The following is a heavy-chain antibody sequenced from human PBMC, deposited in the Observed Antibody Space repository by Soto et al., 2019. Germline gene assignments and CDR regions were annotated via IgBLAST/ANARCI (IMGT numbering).Heavy chain of an antibody. CDR2: IVGNGGGI. Sequence: ESVGGLVQPGGSLRLSCAASGFTFRTYAMSWVRQAPGKGLEWVSGIVGNGGGISYADSVKGRFTISRDNSNNMLYLQMRSLRVEDTAVYYCAKDRQPDGLWPFDHWGQGTLVTVSS. CDR3: AKDRQPDGLWPFDH. CDR1: GFTFRTYA. J-gene: IGHJ4*02. V-gene: IGHV3-23*01. D-gene: IGHD2-8*01.